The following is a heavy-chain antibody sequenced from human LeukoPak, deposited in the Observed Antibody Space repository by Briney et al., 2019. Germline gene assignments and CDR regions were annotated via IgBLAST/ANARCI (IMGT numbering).Heavy chain of an antibody. D-gene: IGHD2/OR15-2a*01. CDR3: ARHPVPEIYFA. V-gene: IGHV4-38-2*01. CDR1: GYSISSGYY. J-gene: IGHJ4*02. CDR2: IYHSGST. Sequence: SETLSLTCAVSGYSISSGYYWGWIRQPPGKGLEWIGSIYHSGSTYYNPSLQSRVTISVDTSKNQFSLKLSSVTAADAAVYYCARHPVPEIYFAWGQGTLVTVSS.